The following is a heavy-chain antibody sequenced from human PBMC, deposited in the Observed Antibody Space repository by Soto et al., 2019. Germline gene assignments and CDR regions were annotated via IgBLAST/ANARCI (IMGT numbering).Heavy chain of an antibody. J-gene: IGHJ4*02. D-gene: IGHD3-9*01. CDR2: IYPGDSDT. CDR3: ATSLALRYFDWLLSPVDY. V-gene: IGHV5-51*01. CDR1: GYSFTSYW. Sequence: GESLKISCKGSGYSFTSYWIGWVRQMPGKGLEWMGIIYPGDSDTRYSPSFQGQVTISADKSISTAYLQWSSLKASDTAMYYCATSLALRYFDWLLSPVDYWGQGTLVTVS.